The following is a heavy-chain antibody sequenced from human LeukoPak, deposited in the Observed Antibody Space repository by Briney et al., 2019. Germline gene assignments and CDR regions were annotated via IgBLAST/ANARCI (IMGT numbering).Heavy chain of an antibody. Sequence: PGGSLRLSCAASGFTFSSYGMHWVRQAPGKGLEWVAVISYDGSNKYYADSVKGRFTISRDNSKNTLYLQMNSLRAEDTAVYYCAKGYEGGSGWFLDYWGQGTLVTVSP. D-gene: IGHD6-19*01. V-gene: IGHV3-30*18. CDR2: ISYDGSNK. CDR3: AKGYEGGSGWFLDY. J-gene: IGHJ4*02. CDR1: GFTFSSYG.